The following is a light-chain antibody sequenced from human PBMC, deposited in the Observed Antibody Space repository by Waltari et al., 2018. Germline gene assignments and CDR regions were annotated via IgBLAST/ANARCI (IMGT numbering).Light chain of an antibody. Sequence: EIVMTQSPATLSVSPGASATLPCRASQSVGSDLAWYQQKPGRAPNLLIHGASTRVTGIPARFSGSGSGTEFTLTISSLQSEDFAVYYCQQYNKWPPYTFGQGTKLEIK. CDR3: QQYNKWPPYT. CDR1: QSVGSD. V-gene: IGKV3-15*01. CDR2: GAS. J-gene: IGKJ2*01.